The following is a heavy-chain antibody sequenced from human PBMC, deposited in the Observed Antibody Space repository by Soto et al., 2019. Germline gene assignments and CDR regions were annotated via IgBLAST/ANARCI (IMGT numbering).Heavy chain of an antibody. J-gene: IGHJ4*02. D-gene: IGHD2-15*01. CDR2: IYHFGST. CDR3: ARDRHGGNFDY. CDR1: GGSISSGVSS. V-gene: IGHV4-30-2*01. Sequence: LSLTCTVSGGSISSGVSSWSWIRQAPGEGLEWIGYIYHFGSTLYNPSLKSRVIMSVDSSRNQYSLKLSSVTAADTAVYFCARDRHGGNFDYWGQGILVTVSS.